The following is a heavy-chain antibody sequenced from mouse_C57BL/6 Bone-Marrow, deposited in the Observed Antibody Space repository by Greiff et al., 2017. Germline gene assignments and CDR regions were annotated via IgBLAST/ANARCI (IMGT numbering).Heavy chain of an antibody. J-gene: IGHJ3*01. D-gene: IGHD3-2*02. CDR3: ARDQTAQAPWFAY. Sequence: EVQLVESGPGMVKPSQSLSLTCTVTGYSITSGYDWHWIRHFPGNKLEWMGYISYSGSTNYNPSLKSRISITHDPSKNHFFLKLNSVTTEDTATYYCARDQTAQAPWFAYWGQGTLGTVSA. CDR1: GYSITSGYD. V-gene: IGHV3-1*01. CDR2: ISYSGST.